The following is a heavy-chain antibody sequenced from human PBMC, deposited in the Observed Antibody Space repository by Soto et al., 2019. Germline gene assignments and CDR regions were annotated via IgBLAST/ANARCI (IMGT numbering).Heavy chain of an antibody. CDR1: GGTFSSYA. CDR3: ARVGIAVAGTYYYYYGMDV. V-gene: IGHV1-69*13. J-gene: IGHJ6*02. CDR2: IIPTFGTA. Sequence: SVKVSCKASGGTFSSYAISWVRQAPGQGLEWMGGIIPTFGTANYAQKFQGRVTITADESTSTAYMELSSLRSEDTAVYYCARVGIAVAGTYYYYYGMDVWGQGTTVTVSS. D-gene: IGHD6-19*01.